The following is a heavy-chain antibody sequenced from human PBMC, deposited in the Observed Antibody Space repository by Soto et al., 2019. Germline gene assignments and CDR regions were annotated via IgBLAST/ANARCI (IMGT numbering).Heavy chain of an antibody. CDR3: ARVGSAGTGMLRYFDWIRYGMDV. CDR2: MNPNSGNT. D-gene: IGHD3-9*01. J-gene: IGHJ6*02. V-gene: IGHV1-8*01. Sequence: ASVKVSCKASGYTFTSYDINWVRQATGQGLEWMGWMNPNSGNTGYAQKFQGRVTMTRNTSISTAYMELSSLRSEDTAVYYCARVGSAGTGMLRYFDWIRYGMDVWGQGTTVTVSS. CDR1: GYTFTSYD.